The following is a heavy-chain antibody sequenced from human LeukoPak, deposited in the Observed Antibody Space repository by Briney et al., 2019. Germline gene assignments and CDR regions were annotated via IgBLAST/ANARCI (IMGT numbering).Heavy chain of an antibody. CDR3: ARDQIAVAGIFPSDY. D-gene: IGHD6-19*01. CDR2: ISAYNGNT. Sequence: ASVKVSCKASGYTFTDFYLHWVRQAPGQGLEWMGWISAYNGNTNYAQKLQGRVTMTTDTSTSTAYMELRSLRSDDTAVYYCARDQIAVAGIFPSDYWGQGTLVTVAS. J-gene: IGHJ4*02. V-gene: IGHV1-18*01. CDR1: GYTFTDFY.